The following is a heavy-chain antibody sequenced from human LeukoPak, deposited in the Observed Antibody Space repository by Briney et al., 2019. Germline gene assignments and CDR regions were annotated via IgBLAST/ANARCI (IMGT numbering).Heavy chain of an antibody. J-gene: IGHJ5*02. CDR1: GGSISSYY. Sequence: SETLSLTCTVSGGSISSYYWSWIRQPAGKGLEWIGRIYTSGSTYYNPSLKSRVTISVDTSKNQFSLKLSSVTAADTAVYYCARLDQSKYQKSYNWFDPWGQGTLVTVSS. V-gene: IGHV4-4*07. D-gene: IGHD2-2*01. CDR2: IYTSGST. CDR3: ARLDQSKYQKSYNWFDP.